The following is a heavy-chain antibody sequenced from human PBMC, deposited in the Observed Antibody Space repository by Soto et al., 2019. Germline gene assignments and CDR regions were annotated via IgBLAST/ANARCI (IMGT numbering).Heavy chain of an antibody. D-gene: IGHD1-26*01. Sequence: QVQLQESGPGLVKPSQTLSLTCTFSGGSISSGGYYWSWIRQHPGKGLEWIGYIYYSGSTYYNPSLKSRVTISVDTSKNLFSLKLSSVTAADTAVYYCAREGGIVGATAADYWGQGTLVTVSS. CDR3: AREGGIVGATAADY. V-gene: IGHV4-31*03. CDR1: GGSISSGGYY. CDR2: IYYSGST. J-gene: IGHJ4*02.